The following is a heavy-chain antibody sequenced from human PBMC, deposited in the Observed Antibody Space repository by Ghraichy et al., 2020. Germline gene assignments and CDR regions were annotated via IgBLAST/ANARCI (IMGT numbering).Heavy chain of an antibody. D-gene: IGHD2-2*01. CDR2: ISGSADDI. CDR3: AKPRAYCSSNICYHRHYYYGLDV. J-gene: IGHJ6*02. Sequence: GGSLRLSCAVPGFTFGKYAMTWVRQAPGKGLEWVATISGSADDIYYGDFVKGRFTISRDNSKNTLFLQMNSLRAEDTAVYYCAKPRAYCSSNICYHRHYYYGLDVWGQGTTVTVSS. V-gene: IGHV3-23*01. CDR1: GFTFGKYA.